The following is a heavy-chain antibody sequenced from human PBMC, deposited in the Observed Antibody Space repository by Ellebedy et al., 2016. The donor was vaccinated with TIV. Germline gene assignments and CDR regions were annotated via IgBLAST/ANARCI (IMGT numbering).Heavy chain of an antibody. CDR3: VKICRTSSCYGAISGDY. J-gene: IGHJ4*02. Sequence: GGSLRLXXTASGFNFSSYTMNWIRQAPGKGLEWVSYISSSSSTIYYADSVKVRFTISRDNAKKSLYLQMNSLRAEDTAIYYCVKICRTSSCYGAISGDYWGQGTLVTVSS. D-gene: IGHD2-2*01. CDR2: ISSSSSTI. CDR1: GFNFSSYT. V-gene: IGHV3-48*01.